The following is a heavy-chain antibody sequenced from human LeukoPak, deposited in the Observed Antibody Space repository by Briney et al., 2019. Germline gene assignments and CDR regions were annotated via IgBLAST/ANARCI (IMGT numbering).Heavy chain of an antibody. CDR2: ISDSGGVT. J-gene: IGHJ3*02. CDR3: ARSRPATGTSRHPFDI. CDR1: GFTFNNYA. D-gene: IGHD1-1*01. V-gene: IGHV3-23*01. Sequence: GGSLRLSCAASGFTFNNYAMSWVRQAPGKGLEWGSAISDSGGVTKYANSVKGRFTISRDNSKNTLYLQMDSLRAEDTAVYYCARSRPATGTSRHPFDIWGQGTVVTVSS.